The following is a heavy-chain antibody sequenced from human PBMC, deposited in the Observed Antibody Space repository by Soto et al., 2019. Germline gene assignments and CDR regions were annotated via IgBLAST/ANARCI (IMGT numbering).Heavy chain of an antibody. V-gene: IGHV4-59*01. CDR1: GGSISSYY. D-gene: IGHD6-19*01. J-gene: IGHJ4*02. CDR3: ARGPGYSSGWPTFFDY. Sequence: QVQLQESGPGLVKPSETLSLTCTVSGGSISSYYWSWIRQPPGKGLEWIGYIYYSGSTNYNPSLKSRVTISVDTPKNQFSLKLSSVTAADTAVYYCARGPGYSSGWPTFFDYWGQGTLVTVSS. CDR2: IYYSGST.